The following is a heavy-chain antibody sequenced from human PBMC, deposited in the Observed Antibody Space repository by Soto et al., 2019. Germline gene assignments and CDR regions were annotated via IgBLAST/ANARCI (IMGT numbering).Heavy chain of an antibody. Sequence: GSLRLSCVVSVFTFGNHWMHWVRQAPGKGLEWVSRMNSDGSTTNYADSVKGRFTVSRDNAKNTLYLQMNSLRAEDTAVYYCATAEVDYWGPGTLVTVSS. J-gene: IGHJ4*02. CDR1: VFTFGNHW. CDR3: ATAEVDY. CDR2: MNSDGSTT. V-gene: IGHV3-74*01.